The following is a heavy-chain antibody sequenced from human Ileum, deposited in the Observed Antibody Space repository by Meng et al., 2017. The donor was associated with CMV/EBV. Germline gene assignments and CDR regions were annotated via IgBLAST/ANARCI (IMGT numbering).Heavy chain of an antibody. J-gene: IGHJ4*02. CDR2: IKQDGSEK. CDR3: ARVRGGLSSSWYFFDY. D-gene: IGHD6-13*01. Sequence: GESLKISCAASGFTFSSYWMSWVRQAPGKGLEWVANIKQDGSEKYYVDTVKGRFTISRDNAKISLDLQMNSMSAEDTAVYYCARVRGGLSSSWYFFDYWGQGTMVTVSS. V-gene: IGHV3-7*01. CDR1: GFTFSSYW.